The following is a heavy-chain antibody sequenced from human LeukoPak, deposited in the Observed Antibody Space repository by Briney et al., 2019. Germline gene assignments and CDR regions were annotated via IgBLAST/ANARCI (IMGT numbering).Heavy chain of an antibody. V-gene: IGHV4-39*01. J-gene: IGHJ4*02. CDR2: IYYSGST. D-gene: IGHD3-3*01. CDR1: GGSISSSSYY. CDR3: AKDYDSWSGPGY. Sequence: SETLSLTCTVSGGSISSSSYYWGWIRQPPGKGLEWIGSIYYSGSTYYNPSLKSRVTISVDTSKNQFSLKLSSVTAADTAVYYCAKDYDSWSGPGYWGQGTLVTVSS.